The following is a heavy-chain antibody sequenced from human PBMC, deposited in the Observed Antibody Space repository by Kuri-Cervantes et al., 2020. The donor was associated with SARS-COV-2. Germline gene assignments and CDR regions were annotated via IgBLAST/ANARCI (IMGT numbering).Heavy chain of an antibody. Sequence: SVKVSCKASGGTFSSYAISWVRQAPGQGLERMGRIIPIFGTANYAQKFQGRVTMTTDTSTSTAYMELRSLRSDDTAVYYCARWAPGGYDFWSGPLDYWGQGTLVTVSS. CDR1: GGTFSSYA. CDR2: IIPIFGTA. V-gene: IGHV1-69*05. J-gene: IGHJ4*02. CDR3: ARWAPGGYDFWSGPLDY. D-gene: IGHD3-3*01.